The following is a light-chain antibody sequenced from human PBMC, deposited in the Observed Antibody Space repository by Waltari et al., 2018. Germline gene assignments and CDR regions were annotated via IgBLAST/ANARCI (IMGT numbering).Light chain of an antibody. CDR1: CSDVGSYKF. Sequence: QSALPQPAPVSGPPGQSIPISCPGICSDVGSYKFVSWYQQHPGKAPKRMIYEGYKRPSGVSNRFSGSKSGNTASLTISGLQAEDEADYYCCSYAGLNIWLFGGGTKLTVL. CDR3: CSYAGLNIWL. CDR2: EGY. J-gene: IGLJ3*02. V-gene: IGLV2-23*01.